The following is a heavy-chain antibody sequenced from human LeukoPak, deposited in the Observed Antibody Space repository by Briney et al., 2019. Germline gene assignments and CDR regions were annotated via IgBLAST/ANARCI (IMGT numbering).Heavy chain of an antibody. Sequence: PGRSLRLSCAASGFTFSSYAMHWVRQAPGKGLEWVAVIWYDGSNKYYADSVKGRFTISRDNSKNTLYLQMNSLRAEDTAVYYCATDLRSRAYYYGMDVWGQGTTVTVSS. V-gene: IGHV3-33*08. CDR1: GFTFSSYA. CDR2: IWYDGSNK. D-gene: IGHD5/OR15-5a*01. J-gene: IGHJ6*02. CDR3: ATDLRSRAYYYGMDV.